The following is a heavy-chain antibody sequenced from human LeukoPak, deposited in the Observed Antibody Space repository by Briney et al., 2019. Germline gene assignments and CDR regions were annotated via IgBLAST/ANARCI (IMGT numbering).Heavy chain of an antibody. D-gene: IGHD2-2*01. Sequence: PSETLSLTCAVYGGSFSGYYWSWIRQPPGKGLEWIGEINHSGSTNCNPSLKSRVTISVDTSKNQFSLKLSSVTAADTAVYYCARGGSRYCSSTSCYRFDYWGRGTLVTVSS. CDR1: GGSFSGYY. CDR3: ARGGSRYCSSTSCYRFDY. CDR2: INHSGST. J-gene: IGHJ4*02. V-gene: IGHV4-34*01.